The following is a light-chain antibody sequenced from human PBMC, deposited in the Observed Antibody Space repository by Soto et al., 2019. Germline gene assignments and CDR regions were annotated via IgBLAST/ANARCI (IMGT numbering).Light chain of an antibody. CDR2: AAS. CDR1: QSISRY. J-gene: IGKJ1*01. V-gene: IGKV1-39*01. Sequence: DIQMTQSPSSLSASVGDRVTITCRASQSISRYLNWYQQKQGKAPKLLIYAASSLQSGVPSRFSGSGSGTDFTLTISSLQPEDFAVYYCQQSHSPPRTFGQGTRVEIK. CDR3: QQSHSPPRT.